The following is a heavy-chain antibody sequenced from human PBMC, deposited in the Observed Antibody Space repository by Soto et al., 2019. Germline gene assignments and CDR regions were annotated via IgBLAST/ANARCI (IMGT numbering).Heavy chain of an antibody. CDR1: EGTFNSYA. J-gene: IGHJ4*02. D-gene: IGHD6-13*01. V-gene: IGHV1-69*13. CDR2: IIPYYNTL. Sequence: GASVKVSCKASEGTFNSYAIAWVRQAPGQGLEWMGGIIPYYNTLNYAQKFQDRVTITADDSTNTVYMELSSLRSDGTAVYFCASGASRWYPYFFDSWAQGTLVTVSS. CDR3: ASGASRWYPYFFDS.